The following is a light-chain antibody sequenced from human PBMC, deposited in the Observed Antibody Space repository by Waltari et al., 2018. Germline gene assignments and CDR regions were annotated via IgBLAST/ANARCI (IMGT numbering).Light chain of an antibody. CDR1: TSDVGFYNY. Sequence: QSALTQPASVSGSPGPSITISCTGTTSDVGFYNYVSWYQQHPGKAPQLIIYDVFERPSGVSNRFSGSKSGNTASLTISGLLAEDEADYYCNSYTGSSSWVFGGGTKLTVL. J-gene: IGLJ3*02. V-gene: IGLV2-14*03. CDR3: NSYTGSSSWV. CDR2: DVF.